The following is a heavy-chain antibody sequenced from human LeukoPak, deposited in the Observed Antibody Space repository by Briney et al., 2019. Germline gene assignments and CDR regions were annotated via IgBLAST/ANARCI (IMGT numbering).Heavy chain of an antibody. CDR2: ISYDGSDN. Sequence: PGGSLRLSCAASGFTFSSYTMHWVRQAPGKGLEWVAVISYDGSDNSYADSVKGRFTISRDNSKNTLYLQMNSLRAEDTAVYYCVRSSMAAAGPFDYWGQGILVTVSS. CDR1: GFTFSSYT. J-gene: IGHJ4*02. D-gene: IGHD6-13*01. CDR3: VRSSMAAAGPFDY. V-gene: IGHV3-30-3*01.